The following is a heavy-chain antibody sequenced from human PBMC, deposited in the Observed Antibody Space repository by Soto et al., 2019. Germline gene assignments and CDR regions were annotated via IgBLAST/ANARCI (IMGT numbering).Heavy chain of an antibody. CDR3: ARSVEGHFDY. CDR2: ITSDTNTI. V-gene: IGHV3-48*02. D-gene: IGHD6-19*01. CDR1: GFRFSIYS. Sequence: EVQLVESVGGLVQRGGSLRLSCAASGFRFSIYSMNWVRQAPGKGLEWSAYITSDTNTIKYADSVKGRFTISRDNAKNSVYLQMNSLRDEDTAVYYCARSVEGHFDYWGQGTVVTVSS. J-gene: IGHJ4*02.